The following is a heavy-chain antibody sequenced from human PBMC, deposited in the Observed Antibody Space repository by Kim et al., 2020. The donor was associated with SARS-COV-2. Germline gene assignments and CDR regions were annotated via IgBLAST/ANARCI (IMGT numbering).Heavy chain of an antibody. J-gene: IGHJ5*02. Sequence: SETLSLTCTVSGGSISSSSYYWGWIRQPPGKGLEWIGSIYYSGSTYYNPSLKSRVTISVDTSKNQFSLKLSSVTAADTAVYYCARGSMAVAGTSWFDPWGQGTLVTVSS. CDR3: ARGSMAVAGTSWFDP. D-gene: IGHD6-19*01. V-gene: IGHV4-39*01. CDR2: IYYSGST. CDR1: GGSISSSSYY.